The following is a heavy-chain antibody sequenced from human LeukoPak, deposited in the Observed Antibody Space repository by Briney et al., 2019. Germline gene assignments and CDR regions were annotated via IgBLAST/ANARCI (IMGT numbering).Heavy chain of an antibody. CDR2: ISGSGGST. Sequence: PGGSLRLSCAASGFTFSSYAMSWVRQAPGKGVEGVSAISGSGGSTYYADSVKGRFTISRDNSKNTLYLQMNSLRAEDTAVYYCAKEKWAYDSSGYLFDYWGQGTLVTVSS. CDR1: GFTFSSYA. J-gene: IGHJ4*02. V-gene: IGHV3-23*01. D-gene: IGHD3-22*01. CDR3: AKEKWAYDSSGYLFDY.